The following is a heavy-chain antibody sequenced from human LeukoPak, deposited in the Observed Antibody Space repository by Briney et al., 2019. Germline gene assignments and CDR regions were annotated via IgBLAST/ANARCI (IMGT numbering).Heavy chain of an antibody. CDR1: GFTFSSYW. D-gene: IGHD3-10*01. CDR3: ARERFGEFRISYYLDY. J-gene: IGHJ4*02. V-gene: IGHV3-7*01. Sequence: PGGSLRLSCAASGFTFSSYWMSWVRQAPGKGLEWVANIKQDGSEKYYVDSVKGRFTISRDNAKNSLYLQMNSLRAEDTAVYYCARERFGEFRISYYLDYWGQGTLVTVSS. CDR2: IKQDGSEK.